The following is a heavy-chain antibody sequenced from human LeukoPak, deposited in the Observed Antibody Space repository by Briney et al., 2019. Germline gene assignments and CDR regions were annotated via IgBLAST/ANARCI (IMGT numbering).Heavy chain of an antibody. CDR2: TFTLGST. CDR1: RLIISTKY. CDR3: AIVAYDVYGYFFVY. J-gene: IGHJ4*02. Sequence: PGGSLRLSCAVWRLIISTKYIRGVRQARGKGLEWVSVTFTLGSTYYADSVKGRFTISRDNSTHTLYLQMNSLSAEHTAVFYFAIVAYDVYGYFFVYCGQGALVTVSS. V-gene: IGHV3-53*01. D-gene: IGHD5/OR15-5a*01.